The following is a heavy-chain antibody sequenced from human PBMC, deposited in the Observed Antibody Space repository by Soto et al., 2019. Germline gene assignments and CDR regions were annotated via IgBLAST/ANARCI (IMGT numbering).Heavy chain of an antibody. J-gene: IGHJ6*02. Sequence: PGESLKISCKGSGYSFTSYWISWVRQMPGKGLEWMGRIDPSDSYTNYSPSFQGHVTISADKSISTAYLQWSSLKASDTAMYYCARRQNTGYSSGWFDYGMDVWGQGTTVTVSS. CDR1: GYSFTSYW. CDR3: ARRQNTGYSSGWFDYGMDV. V-gene: IGHV5-10-1*01. CDR2: IDPSDSYT. D-gene: IGHD6-19*01.